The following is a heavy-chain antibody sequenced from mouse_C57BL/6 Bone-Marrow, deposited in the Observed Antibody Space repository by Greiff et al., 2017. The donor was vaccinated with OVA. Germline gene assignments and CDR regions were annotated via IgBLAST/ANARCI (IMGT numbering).Heavy chain of an antibody. CDR3: ARSFITTVVDWYFDV. CDR1: GYTFTDYY. D-gene: IGHD1-1*01. Sequence: EVQLQQSGPELVKPGASVKISCKASGYTFTDYYMNWVKQSHGKSLEWIGDINPNNGGTSYNQKFKGKATLTVDKSSSTAYMELRSLTSEDSAVYYFARSFITTVVDWYFDVWGTGTTVTVSS. J-gene: IGHJ1*03. V-gene: IGHV1-26*01. CDR2: INPNNGGT.